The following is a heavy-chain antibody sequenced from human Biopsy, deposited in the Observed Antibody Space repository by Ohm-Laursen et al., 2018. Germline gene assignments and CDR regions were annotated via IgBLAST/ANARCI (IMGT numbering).Heavy chain of an antibody. D-gene: IGHD3-10*01. CDR2: IYITGET. J-gene: IGHJ5*02. CDR1: GGYISHYY. V-gene: IGHV4-4*07. CDR3: ARAPPLIRGVVESWFDP. Sequence: SETLSLTCTVSGGYISHYYWTWIRQPAGQGLEWIGRIYITGETDYNPSLKSRVTMSADSSKKQFSLKLKSLTAADTAIYYCARAPPLIRGVVESWFDPWGQGILVTVSS.